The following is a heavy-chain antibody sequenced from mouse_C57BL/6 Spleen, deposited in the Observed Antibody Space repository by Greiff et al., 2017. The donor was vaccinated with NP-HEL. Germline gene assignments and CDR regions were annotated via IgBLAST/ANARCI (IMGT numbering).Heavy chain of an antibody. CDR3: ARGGRLRRGVLAY. D-gene: IGHD2-4*01. Sequence: VQLQQSGPGLVQPSQSLSITCTVSGFSLTSYGVHWVRQSPGKGLEWLGVIWSGGSTDYNAAFISRLSISKDNSKSQVFFKMTSLQADDTAIYYCARGGRLRRGVLAYWGQGTLVTVSA. CDR2: IWSGGST. CDR1: GFSLTSYG. J-gene: IGHJ3*01. V-gene: IGHV2-2*01.